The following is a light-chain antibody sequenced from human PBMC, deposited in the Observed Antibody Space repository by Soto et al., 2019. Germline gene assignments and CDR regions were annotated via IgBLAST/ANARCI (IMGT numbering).Light chain of an antibody. V-gene: IGKV3D-15*01. CDR1: QSISRT. J-gene: IGKJ4*01. Sequence: EIVLTQSPDTLSVSPGERATLSCRASQSISRTLAWYQHKSRPPPRLLISDASTRATGFPARFSGSGSGTEFTLTISSLQSEDFAVYYCQQYNNWPLTFGGGTTVEIK. CDR3: QQYNNWPLT. CDR2: DAS.